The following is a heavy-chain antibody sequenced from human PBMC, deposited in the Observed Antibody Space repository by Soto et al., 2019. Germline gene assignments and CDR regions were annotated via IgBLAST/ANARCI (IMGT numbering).Heavy chain of an antibody. CDR1: GGTFSSYT. CDR3: ARGRGVVPAANYFDL. CDR2: IIPILGIA. J-gene: IGHJ2*01. V-gene: IGHV1-69*02. D-gene: IGHD2-2*01. Sequence: SVKVSCKASGGTFSSYTISWVRQAPGQGLEWMGRIIPILGIANYAQKFQGRVTITADKSTSTAYMELSSLRSEDTAVYYCARGRGVVPAANYFDLWGRGTLVTVSS.